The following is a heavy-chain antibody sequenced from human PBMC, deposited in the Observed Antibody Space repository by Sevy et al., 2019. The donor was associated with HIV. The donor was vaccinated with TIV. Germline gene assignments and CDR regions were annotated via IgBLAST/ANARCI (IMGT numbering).Heavy chain of an antibody. J-gene: IGHJ4*02. D-gene: IGHD2-2*01. CDR3: AREGCSKPHDY. Sequence: GGSLRLSCAASGFTFSNYATSWVRQAPGKGLEWVSTFSFGCGKINYADSVKGRFTISRDNSKNTLYLQMNSLRAEDTALYYCAREGCSKPHDYWGQRTLVTVSS. CDR2: FSFGCGKI. V-gene: IGHV3-23*01. CDR1: GFTFSNYA.